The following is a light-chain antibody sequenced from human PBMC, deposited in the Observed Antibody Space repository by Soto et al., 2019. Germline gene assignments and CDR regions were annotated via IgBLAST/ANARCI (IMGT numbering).Light chain of an antibody. J-gene: IGKJ4*01. CDR3: QQYGSSSA. Sequence: EIVLTQPPGTLSLSPGERATLSCRASQSVSNNYLAWYQQKPGQAPRLLIYGASSRATGIPDRFSGSGSGTDFTLTISRLEPEDFAVYYCQQYGSSSAFGGGTKVEIK. V-gene: IGKV3-20*01. CDR2: GAS. CDR1: QSVSNNY.